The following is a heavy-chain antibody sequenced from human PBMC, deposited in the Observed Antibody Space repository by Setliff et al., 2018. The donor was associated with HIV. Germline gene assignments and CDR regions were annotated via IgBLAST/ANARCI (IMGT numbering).Heavy chain of an antibody. V-gene: IGHV4-59*08. J-gene: IGHJ4*02. CDR3: ARVVDADYLDY. CDR1: GASIRGHY. CDR2: IYYSGNT. Sequence: PSETLSLTCSVSGASIRGHYWSWIRQSPGKGLEWIGNIYYSGNTNYNPSFKSRVTISVDTSKNQFSLKLNSVTAADTAMYYCARVVDADYLDYWGQGTPVTVSS. D-gene: IGHD2-15*01.